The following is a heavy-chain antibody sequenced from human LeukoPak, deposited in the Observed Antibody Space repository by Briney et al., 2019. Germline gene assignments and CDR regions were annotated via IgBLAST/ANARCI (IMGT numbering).Heavy chain of an antibody. CDR1: GGSISSDY. V-gene: IGHV4-59*08. D-gene: IGHD3-22*01. Sequence: SETLSLTCTVSGGSISSDYWSWIRQPAGKGLEWIGYIYSSGITNYNPSLKTRVTISVDTSKNQFSLMLRSVTAADAAVYYCARLHCDSSGYYCFDYWGQGTLVTASS. J-gene: IGHJ4*02. CDR3: ARLHCDSSGYYCFDY. CDR2: IYSSGIT.